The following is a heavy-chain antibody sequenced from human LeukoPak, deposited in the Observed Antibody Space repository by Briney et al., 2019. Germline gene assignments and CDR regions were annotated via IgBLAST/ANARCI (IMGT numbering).Heavy chain of an antibody. CDR2: ISYDGSNK. CDR1: GFTFSSYA. CDR3: ARDPGAPDIVVVPAATLDY. J-gene: IGHJ4*02. V-gene: IGHV3-30-3*01. Sequence: PGGSLRLSCAASGFTFSSYAMHWVRQAPGKGLEWVAVISYDGSNKYYADSVKGRFTISRDNSKNTLYLQMNSLRAEDTAVYYCARDPGAPDIVVVPAATLDYWGQGTLVTVSS. D-gene: IGHD2-2*01.